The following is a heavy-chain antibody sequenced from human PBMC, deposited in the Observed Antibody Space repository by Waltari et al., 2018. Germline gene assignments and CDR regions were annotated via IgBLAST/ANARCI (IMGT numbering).Heavy chain of an antibody. Sequence: QVQLVQSGAEVKKPGSSVKVSCKASGGTFSSYAISWVRPAPGQGLEWMGRSIPICGTANYAQKFQGRVTITADKSPSTAYMGLGSLRSEDTAVYYCAREGLRGGRNWFDPWGQGTLVTVSS. CDR2: SIPICGTA. V-gene: IGHV1-69*08. CDR1: GGTFSSYA. D-gene: IGHD6-19*01. CDR3: AREGLRGGRNWFDP. J-gene: IGHJ5*02.